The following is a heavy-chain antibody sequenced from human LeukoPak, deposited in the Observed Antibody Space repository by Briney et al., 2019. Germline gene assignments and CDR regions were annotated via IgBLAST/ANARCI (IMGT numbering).Heavy chain of an antibody. CDR1: GFIFSDYD. D-gene: IGHD3-10*01. CDR2: ITSNGGRT. Sequence: GGSLRLSCAASGFIFSDYDVHWVRQAPGNGLEFVSAITSNGGRTFYANSVKGRFTISRDNSKNALYLQMDSLRADDMAVYYCARGAASGGYDYWGQEALVTVSS. V-gene: IGHV3-64*01. CDR3: ARGAASGGYDY. J-gene: IGHJ4*02.